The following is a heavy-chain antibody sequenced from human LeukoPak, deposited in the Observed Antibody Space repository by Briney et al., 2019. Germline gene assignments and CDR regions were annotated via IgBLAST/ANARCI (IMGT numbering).Heavy chain of an antibody. V-gene: IGHV3-30*02. CDR2: IRYDGSNK. CDR1: GFTFSNYG. Sequence: PGGSLRLSCAASGFTFSNYGMHWVRQAPGKGLEWVAFIRYDGSNKYYADSVKGRFTISRDNTKNTVYLQMNSLRAEDTAVYYCALLTRSNHPFDYWGQGTLVTISS. D-gene: IGHD2/OR15-2a*01. CDR3: ALLTRSNHPFDY. J-gene: IGHJ4*02.